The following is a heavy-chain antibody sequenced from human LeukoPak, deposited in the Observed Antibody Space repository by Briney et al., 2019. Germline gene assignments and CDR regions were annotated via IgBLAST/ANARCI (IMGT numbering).Heavy chain of an antibody. V-gene: IGHV3-30*18. CDR3: AKNLVGGGSRDY. Sequence: GGSLRLSCVVSGFSFSSYGMHWVRQAPGKGLEWVAVISYDGSSKYYADSVKGRFTTSRDNSKNTLYLQMNSLRAEDTAVYYCAKNLVGGGSRDYWGQGTLVTVSS. J-gene: IGHJ4*02. CDR2: ISYDGSSK. D-gene: IGHD2-15*01. CDR1: GFSFSSYG.